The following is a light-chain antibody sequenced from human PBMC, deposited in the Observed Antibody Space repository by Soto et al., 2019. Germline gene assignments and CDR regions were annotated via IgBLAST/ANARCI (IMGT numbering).Light chain of an antibody. J-gene: IGKJ1*01. CDR1: ENVRTF. V-gene: IGKV3-11*01. CDR3: QQHSHWPPWT. CDR2: GAS. Sequence: EVVLTQSPATLSLSPGERATLSCRASENVRTFVDWYQQKPGQAPRLLIHGASNRTTGIPARFSGSGSGTDFTLTICNLEPEDFAVYYCQQHSHWPPWTFGQGTRVEI.